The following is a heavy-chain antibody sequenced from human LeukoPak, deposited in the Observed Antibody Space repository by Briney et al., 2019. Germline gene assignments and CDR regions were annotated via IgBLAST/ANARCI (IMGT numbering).Heavy chain of an antibody. J-gene: IGHJ4*02. Sequence: PGGSLRLSCAASGYTFSSHGITWVRQAPGKGLEWGSTINGPGDNPYYAETVKGRFTISRDNSKNTVYLQMNSLKAEDTAIYYCAKVTVCFGCYFDYWGQGALVTVSS. V-gene: IGHV3-23*01. CDR3: AKVTVCFGCYFDY. D-gene: IGHD3-10*02. CDR1: GYTFSSHG. CDR2: INGPGDNP.